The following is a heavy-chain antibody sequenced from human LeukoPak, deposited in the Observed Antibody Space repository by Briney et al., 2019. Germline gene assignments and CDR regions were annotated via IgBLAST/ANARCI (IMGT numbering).Heavy chain of an antibody. CDR1: GYRFIDYW. CDR2: IYPGDSDT. V-gene: IGHV5-51*01. J-gene: IGHJ4*02. CDR3: ARTYLVRGVITRFDR. D-gene: IGHD3-10*01. Sequence: LGESLKISCEASGYRFIDYWIGWVRQMPGKGLEWMGIIYPGDSDTRYSPSFEGQVTVSADKSISTAYLQWSSLKASDTAIYYCARTYLVRGVITRFDRWGQGTLVTVSS.